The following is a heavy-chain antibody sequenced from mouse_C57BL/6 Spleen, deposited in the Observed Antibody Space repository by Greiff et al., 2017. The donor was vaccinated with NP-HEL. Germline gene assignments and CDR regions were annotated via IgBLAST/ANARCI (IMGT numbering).Heavy chain of an antibody. CDR2: INYDGSST. CDR1: GFTFSDYY. J-gene: IGHJ4*01. D-gene: IGHD2-4*01. Sequence: EVMLVESEGGLVQPGSSMKLSCTASGFTFSDYYMAWVRQVPEKGLEWVANINYDGSSTYYLDSLKSRFIISRDNAKNILYLQMSSLKSEDTATYYCARGGATMITHYAMDYWGQGTSVTVSS. CDR3: ARGGATMITHYAMDY. V-gene: IGHV5-16*01.